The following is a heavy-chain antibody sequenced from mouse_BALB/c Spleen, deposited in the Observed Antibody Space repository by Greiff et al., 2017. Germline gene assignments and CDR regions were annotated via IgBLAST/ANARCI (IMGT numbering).Heavy chain of an antibody. CDR3: ARSGYYGYYAMDY. CDR1: GYSITSDYA. CDR2: ISYSGST. D-gene: IGHD1-2*01. V-gene: IGHV3-2*02. J-gene: IGHJ4*01. Sequence: ESGPGLVKPSQSLSLTCTVTGYSITSDYAWNWIRQFPGNKLEWMGYISYSGSTSYNPSLKSRISITRDTSKNQFFLQLNSVTTEDTATYYCARSGYYGYYAMDYWGQGTSVTVSS.